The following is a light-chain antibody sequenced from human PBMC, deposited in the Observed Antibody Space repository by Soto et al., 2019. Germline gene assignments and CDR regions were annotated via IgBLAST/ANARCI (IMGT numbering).Light chain of an antibody. CDR2: DAT. Sequence: EIVCTQAPGTLSLSPGEGDTLSCRASQSVTNNFVAWYQQKPGQAPRLLIYDATSRATCIPDRFSGSGSGTEFTLTSSSLQSEDFAVYSCQQYNNWTLTFGGGTKVDIK. V-gene: IGKV3D-15*01. CDR3: QQYNNWTLT. CDR1: QSVTNN. J-gene: IGKJ4*01.